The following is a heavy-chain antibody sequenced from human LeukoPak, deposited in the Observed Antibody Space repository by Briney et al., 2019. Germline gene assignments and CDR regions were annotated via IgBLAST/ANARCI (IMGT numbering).Heavy chain of an antibody. CDR3: AKTDYYYDSSGYYDY. D-gene: IGHD3-22*01. CDR2: ISGSGGST. Sequence: QSGGSLRLSCAASGFTFSSYAMSWVRQAPGKGLEWVSAISGSGGSTYYADSVKGRFTISRDNSKNTLYLQMNSLRAEDTAVYYCAKTDYYYDSSGYYDYWGQGTLVTVSS. CDR1: GFTFSSYA. J-gene: IGHJ4*02. V-gene: IGHV3-23*01.